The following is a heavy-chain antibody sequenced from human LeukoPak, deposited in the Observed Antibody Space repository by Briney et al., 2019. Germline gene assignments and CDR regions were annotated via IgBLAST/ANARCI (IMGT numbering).Heavy chain of an antibody. V-gene: IGHV3-23*01. CDR2: ISGSGGST. CDR1: GFTFSSYA. Sequence: GSLRLSCAASGFTFSSYAMRWVRQAPGKGLEWVSAISGSGGSTHYADSVKGRFTISRDNAKNSLYLQMNSLRDEDTAVYYCARGRGSGRWLDYWGQGNLVTVSS. D-gene: IGHD3-10*01. J-gene: IGHJ4*02. CDR3: ARGRGSGRWLDY.